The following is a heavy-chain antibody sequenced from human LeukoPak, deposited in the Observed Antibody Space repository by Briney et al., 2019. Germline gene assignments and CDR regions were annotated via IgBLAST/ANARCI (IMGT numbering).Heavy chain of an antibody. CDR3: ARGRVSSSTWYSTYYYYFYMDV. CDR1: GGSICSYY. J-gene: IGHJ6*03. Sequence: SETLSLTCTVSGGSICSYYWSWIRQPAGKGLEWIGRIYTSGSTNYNPSLNGRVSISRDTTNNLFSLRLRSVTAADTAVYFCARGRVSSSTWYSTYYYYFYMDVWGKGTTVTVSS. V-gene: IGHV4-4*07. D-gene: IGHD1-1*01. CDR2: IYTSGST.